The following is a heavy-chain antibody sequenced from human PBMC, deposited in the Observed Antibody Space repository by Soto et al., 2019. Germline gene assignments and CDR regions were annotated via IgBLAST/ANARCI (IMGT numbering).Heavy chain of an antibody. CDR3: ARGRVSDY. D-gene: IGHD2-21*01. J-gene: IGHJ4*02. CDR1: CGSFIGYY. CDR2: INHSGST. V-gene: IGHV4-34*01. Sequence: PSETLSLTCAFYCGSFIGYYWSWIRQPPGKGLEWIGEINHSGSTNYNPSLKSRVTISVDTSKNQFSLKLSSVTAADTAVYYCARGRVSDYWGQGTLVTVS.